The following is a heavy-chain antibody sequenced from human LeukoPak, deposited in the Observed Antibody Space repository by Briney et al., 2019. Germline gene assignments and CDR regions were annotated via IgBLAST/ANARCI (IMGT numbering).Heavy chain of an antibody. CDR2: INSDGSST. CDR1: GFTFSSYW. J-gene: IGHJ5*02. V-gene: IGHV3-74*01. Sequence: GGSLRLSCAASGFTFSSYWMHWVRQAPGKGLLWVSRINSDGSSTNYADSVKGRFTISRDNAKNTLYLQMNSLRAEDTAVYYCARNWYNWFDPWGQGTLVTVSS. CDR3: ARNWYNWFDP.